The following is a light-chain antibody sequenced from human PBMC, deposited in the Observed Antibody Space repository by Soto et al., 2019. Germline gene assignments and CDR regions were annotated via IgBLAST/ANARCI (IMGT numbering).Light chain of an antibody. Sequence: EIVMTQSPATPSVSPGERATLSCRASQSVSSNLAWYQQKPGQAPRLLIYGASTRATGIPDRFSGSGSGTGFTLTISRLEPEDFAMYYCQQCGGSPTFGQGTKVDIK. V-gene: IGKV3-20*01. J-gene: IGKJ1*01. CDR3: QQCGGSPT. CDR2: GAS. CDR1: QSVSSN.